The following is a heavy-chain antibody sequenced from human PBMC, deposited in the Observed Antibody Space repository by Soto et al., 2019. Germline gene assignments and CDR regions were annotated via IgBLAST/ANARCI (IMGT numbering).Heavy chain of an antibody. V-gene: IGHV4-4*02. CDR3: ARGSALGTFGLDV. CDR2: IHHTGDN. Sequence: SATLSLTCAVSGGSMKNNDGWSWVRHSPGQGLEWIGEIHHTGDNKYNPSLRSRVTMSVDTSKKHVSLQLNSVTGADTAVYYCARGSALGTFGLDVWGQGTTVPGFS. D-gene: IGHD1-26*01. CDR1: GGSMKNNDG. J-gene: IGHJ6*02.